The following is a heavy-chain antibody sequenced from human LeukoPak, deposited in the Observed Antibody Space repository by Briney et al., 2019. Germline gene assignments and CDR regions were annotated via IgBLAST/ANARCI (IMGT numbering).Heavy chain of an antibody. CDR2: IYYSGTT. CDR3: ARQISDYYYYYIDV. CDR1: GGSISSSHYY. Sequence: SETLSLTCTVSGGSISSSHYYWGWIRQTPGKGLEWIGTIYYSGTTYYNPSLESRATISEDTSKNQFSLTLRSVTAADTAAYYCARQISDYYYYYIDVWGKGTTVTVSS. D-gene: IGHD3-10*01. V-gene: IGHV4-39*01. J-gene: IGHJ6*03.